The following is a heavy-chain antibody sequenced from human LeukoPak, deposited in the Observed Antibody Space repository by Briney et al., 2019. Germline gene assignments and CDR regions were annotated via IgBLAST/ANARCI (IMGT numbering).Heavy chain of an antibody. Sequence: GGSLRLSCAASGFTFSSYSMNWVRQAPGKGLEWVSSISSRSSYIYYADSVKGRFTISRDNAKNSLYLQMNSLRAEDTAVYYCARDSGNYLDAFDIWGQGTMVTVSS. V-gene: IGHV3-21*01. CDR2: ISSRSSYI. D-gene: IGHD1-7*01. CDR3: ARDSGNYLDAFDI. CDR1: GFTFSSYS. J-gene: IGHJ3*02.